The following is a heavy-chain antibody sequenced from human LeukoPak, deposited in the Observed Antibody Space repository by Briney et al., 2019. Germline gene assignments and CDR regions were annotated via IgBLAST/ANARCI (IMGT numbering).Heavy chain of an antibody. CDR2: IYPSDSDT. CDR1: GYSFTTYW. D-gene: IGHD6-13*01. CDR3: ATGVEVAPGTFDY. J-gene: IGHJ4*02. V-gene: IGHV5-51*01. Sequence: SGESLKISCKASGYSFTTYWIAWVRQMPGKGLEWRGLIYPSDSDTRYSRSFQGHVTISADKSISTAYLQWSSLKASDIAMYYCATGVEVAPGTFDYWGQGTLVTVSS.